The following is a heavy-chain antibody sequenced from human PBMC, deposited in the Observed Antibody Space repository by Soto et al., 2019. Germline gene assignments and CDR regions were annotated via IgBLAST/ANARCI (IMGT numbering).Heavy chain of an antibody. CDR3: ASLRWGGYRSLRHYYGMDL. D-gene: IGHD3-16*01. Sequence: SETLSLTCTVSGGSIGSYYWGWIRQPPGKGLEWIGSIYYSGSTYYNPSLKSRVTISVDTSKNQFSLKLSSVTAADTAVYYCASLRWGGYRSLRHYYGMDLPGQGTTVTV. J-gene: IGHJ6*02. CDR2: IYYSGST. V-gene: IGHV4-39*01. CDR1: GGSIGSYY.